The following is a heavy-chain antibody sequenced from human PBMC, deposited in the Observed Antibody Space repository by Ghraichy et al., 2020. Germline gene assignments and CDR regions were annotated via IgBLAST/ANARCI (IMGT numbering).Heavy chain of an antibody. J-gene: IGHJ5*02. Sequence: GSLRLSCTVSGGSIGSHYWSWIRQVPGQGLEWIDYVFYSGTRDYNPSRKSRVIISGDSSKNQISLRLSSVTAADTAVYYCARHFDLYSFDHWGQGILVTVSS. CDR2: VFYSGTR. CDR3: ARHFDLYSFDH. CDR1: GGSIGSHY. V-gene: IGHV4-59*08.